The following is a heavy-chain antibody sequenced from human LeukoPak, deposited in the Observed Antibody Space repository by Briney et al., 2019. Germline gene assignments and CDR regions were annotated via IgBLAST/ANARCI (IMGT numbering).Heavy chain of an antibody. Sequence: SENLSLTCTVSGGSISSYYWSWIRQPPGKGLEWIGYIYYSGSTNYNPSLKSRVTISVDTSKNQFSLKLSSVTAADTAVYYCARIYDFWSGYFFDYWGQGTLVTVSS. D-gene: IGHD3-3*01. CDR3: ARIYDFWSGYFFDY. CDR2: IYYSGST. V-gene: IGHV4-59*01. J-gene: IGHJ4*02. CDR1: GGSISSYY.